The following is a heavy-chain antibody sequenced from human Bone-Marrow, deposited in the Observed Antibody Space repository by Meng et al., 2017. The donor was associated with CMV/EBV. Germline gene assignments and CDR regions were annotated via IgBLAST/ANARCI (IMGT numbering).Heavy chain of an antibody. V-gene: IGHV4-34*01. J-gene: IGHJ6*02. CDR1: GPGGSNRNYY. D-gene: IGHD3-3*01. Sequence: SETLSLTCAVYGPGGSNRNYYWNWIRQPPGKGLEWIGEVNHDGTKNYNPSLKSRVSISVDTSKNQFSLKLTSVTAADTAVYYCARVNDFWSGYYSGGMDVWGQGTTVTVSS. CDR2: VNHDGTK. CDR3: ARVNDFWSGYYSGGMDV.